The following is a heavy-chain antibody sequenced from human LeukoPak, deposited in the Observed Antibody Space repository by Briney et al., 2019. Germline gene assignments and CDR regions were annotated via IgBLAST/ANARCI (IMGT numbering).Heavy chain of an antibody. CDR1: GFTFSNAC. CDR3: TSPSDDLEWLLYRFDY. J-gene: IGHJ4*02. CDR2: IKSKTDGGTT. Sequence: GGSLRLSCAASGFTFSNACMSWVRQAPGKGLEWVGRIKSKTDGGTTDYAAPVKGRFTISIDDSKNTLYLQMNSLKTEDTAVYYCTSPSDDLEWLLYRFDYWGQGTLVTVSS. D-gene: IGHD3-3*01. V-gene: IGHV3-15*01.